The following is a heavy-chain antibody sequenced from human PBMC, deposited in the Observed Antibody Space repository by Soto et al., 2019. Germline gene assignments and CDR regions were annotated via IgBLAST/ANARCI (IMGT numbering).Heavy chain of an antibody. CDR3: ASPRGYRGGWYTYFDY. V-gene: IGHV1-69*13. Sequence: SVKVSCKASGGTFTTFSFSWVRQAPGQGLEWTGGIVPILGSANYAQNFQGRVTITADASTSTAYMELSSLRSEDTAVYYCASPRGYRGGWYTYFDYWGQGTLVTVSS. D-gene: IGHD6-19*01. CDR1: GGTFTTFS. J-gene: IGHJ4*02. CDR2: IVPILGSA.